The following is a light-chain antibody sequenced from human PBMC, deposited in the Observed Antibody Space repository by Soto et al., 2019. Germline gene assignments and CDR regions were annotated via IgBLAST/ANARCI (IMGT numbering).Light chain of an antibody. CDR2: GNN. CDR3: AAWDGSLNAVV. V-gene: IGLV1-44*01. CDR1: SSNIGSNS. Sequence: QSVLTQSPSASGTPGQRVTISCSGSSSNIGSNSVNWYQQLPGTPPKLLMDGNNQRPSGVPDRFSGSKSGTSASLAISGLQSEDEADYYCAAWDGSLNAVVFGGGTKLTVL. J-gene: IGLJ2*01.